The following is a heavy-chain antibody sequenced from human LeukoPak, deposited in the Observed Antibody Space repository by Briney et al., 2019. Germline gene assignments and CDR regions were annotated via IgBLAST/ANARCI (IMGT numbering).Heavy chain of an antibody. CDR2: IIPILGIA. J-gene: IGHJ4*02. D-gene: IGHD5-24*01. V-gene: IGHV1-69*02. Sequence: SVKVSCKASGGTFSSYTISWVRQAPGQGLEWMGRIIPILGIANYAQKFQGRVTITADKSTSTAYMELSSLRSEDTAVYYCARVPEGRDGYNYGFNWGPGTLVTVSS. CDR1: GGTFSSYT. CDR3: ARVPEGRDGYNYGFN.